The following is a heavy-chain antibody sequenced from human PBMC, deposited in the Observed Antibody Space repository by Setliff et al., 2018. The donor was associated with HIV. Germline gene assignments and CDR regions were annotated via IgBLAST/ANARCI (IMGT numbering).Heavy chain of an antibody. CDR1: GGSLSSYY. J-gene: IGHJ4*02. D-gene: IGHD2-21*02. V-gene: IGHV4-4*07. CDR3: GRLSETAMASFDS. Sequence: SETLSLTCTVSGGSLSSYYWSWIRQPAGKGLEWIGRIYSSGSTNYNPSLKSRVSISLDTSKNQFSLKLSSVTAADTAVYYCGRLSETAMASFDSWGQGILVTVSS. CDR2: IYSSGST.